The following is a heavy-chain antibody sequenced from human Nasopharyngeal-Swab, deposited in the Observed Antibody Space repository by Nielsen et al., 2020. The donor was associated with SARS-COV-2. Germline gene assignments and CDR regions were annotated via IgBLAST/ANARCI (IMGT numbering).Heavy chain of an antibody. D-gene: IGHD1-26*01. Sequence: GESLKISCAASGFTFSSYWMHWVRQAPGKGLVSVSRINSDGDTTSYADSVKGRFTISRDHAKNTLYLQMSGLRGEDTAVYYCAKGRVGATPYYLDYWGQGTLVTVSS. CDR3: AKGRVGATPYYLDY. CDR2: INSDGDTT. V-gene: IGHV3-74*01. CDR1: GFTFSSYW. J-gene: IGHJ4*02.